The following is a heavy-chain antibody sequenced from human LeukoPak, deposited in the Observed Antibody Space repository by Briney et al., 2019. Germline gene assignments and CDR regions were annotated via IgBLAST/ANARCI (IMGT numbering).Heavy chain of an antibody. J-gene: IGHJ4*02. CDR1: GFIFSNYA. V-gene: IGHV3-23*01. CDR3: ARTRSGSFDY. D-gene: IGHD3-10*01. CDR2: ISGSGVSA. Sequence: GGSLRLSCAASGFIFSNYAMSWVRQAPGKGLEWVSAISGSGVSAYYADSVKGRFTISRDNSKNTLYLQMNNLRAEDTAVYYCARTRSGSFDYWGQGTLVTVSS.